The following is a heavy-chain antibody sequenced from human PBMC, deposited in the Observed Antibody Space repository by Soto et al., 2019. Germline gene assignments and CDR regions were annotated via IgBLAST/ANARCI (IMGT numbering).Heavy chain of an antibody. CDR3: ARQSTYNWNYIHYMDV. J-gene: IGHJ6*03. V-gene: IGHV5-51*01. CDR2: IYPGDSDT. D-gene: IGHD1-7*01. Sequence: GESLKISCKGSGYSFTSYWIGWVRQMPGKGLEWMGIIYPGDSDTRYSPSFQGQVTISADKSISTAYLQWSSLKASDTAMYYCARQSTYNWNYIHYMDVWGKGTTVTVSS. CDR1: GYSFTSYW.